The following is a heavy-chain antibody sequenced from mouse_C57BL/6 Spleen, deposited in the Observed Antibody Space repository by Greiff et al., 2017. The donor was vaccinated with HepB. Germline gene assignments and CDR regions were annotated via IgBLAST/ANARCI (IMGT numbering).Heavy chain of an antibody. CDR2: IYWDDDM. J-gene: IGHJ3*01. V-gene: IGHV8-12*01. CDR3: ARIYYSGRSYEAY. Sequence: QVTLKVSGPGLLQSSQTLSLTCSFSGFSLSTSGMGVSWIRQPSGKGLEWLAHIYWDDDMRYNPSLKRRLTISKDTSRNQVFLKITIVDTADTATYYCARIYYSGRSYEAYWGQGTLVTVSA. CDR1: GFSLSTSGMG. D-gene: IGHD1-1*01.